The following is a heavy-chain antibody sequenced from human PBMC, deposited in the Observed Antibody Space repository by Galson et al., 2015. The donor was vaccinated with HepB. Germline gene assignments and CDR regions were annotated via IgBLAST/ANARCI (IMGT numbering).Heavy chain of an antibody. CDR1: GFIFNNYG. D-gene: IGHD3-3*01. Sequence: SLRLSCAASGFIFNNYGMHWVRQAPGKGLEWVAVIWYDGSNKYYVDSVKGRFTISRDNSKNTLYLQMNSLRVEDTAVYYCAKDWPKYDSWGGFSFFDSWGQGTLVTVSS. V-gene: IGHV3-33*06. CDR2: IWYDGSNK. CDR3: AKDWPKYDSWGGFSFFDS. J-gene: IGHJ4*02.